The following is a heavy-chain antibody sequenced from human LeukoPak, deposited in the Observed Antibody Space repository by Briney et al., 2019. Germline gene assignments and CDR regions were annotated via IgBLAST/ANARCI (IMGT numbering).Heavy chain of an antibody. Sequence: PGGSLRLSCAASGFTFSSYWMSWVRRAPGRGLEWVANIKQDGSEEVYVGSVKGRFTVSRDNAKNSLFLQMNTLRAEDTAVYYCARDPYSSTWSYGMDVWGQGTTVTVSS. D-gene: IGHD6-6*01. V-gene: IGHV3-7*05. CDR3: ARDPYSSTWSYGMDV. CDR2: IKQDGSEE. J-gene: IGHJ6*02. CDR1: GFTFSSYW.